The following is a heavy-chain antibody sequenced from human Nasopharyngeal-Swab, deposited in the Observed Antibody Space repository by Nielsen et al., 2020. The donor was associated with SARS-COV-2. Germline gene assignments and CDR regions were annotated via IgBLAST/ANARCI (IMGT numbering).Heavy chain of an antibody. V-gene: IGHV3-30*18. CDR3: AKDTSGWFLDY. J-gene: IGHJ4*02. CDR1: GFTFSSYG. Sequence: GESLKISCAASGFTFSSYGMHWVRQAPGKGLEWVAVISYDGSNKYSADSVKGRFTISRDNSKNTLYLQMNSLRAEDTAVYYCAKDTSGWFLDYWGQGTLVTVSS. CDR2: ISYDGSNK. D-gene: IGHD6-19*01.